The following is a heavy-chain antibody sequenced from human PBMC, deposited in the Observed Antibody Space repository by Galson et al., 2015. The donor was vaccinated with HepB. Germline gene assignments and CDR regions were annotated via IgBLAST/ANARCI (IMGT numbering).Heavy chain of an antibody. D-gene: IGHD6-19*01. CDR1: GYTFTNYY. J-gene: IGHJ4*02. Sequence: SVKVSCKASGYTFTNYYMHRVRQAPGQGLEWMGRINPNSGGTNYAQMFQGRVTMTRDTSMNIAYMELSSLRSDDTAFYYCARGGEYGEWLVSWGQGTLVTVSS. V-gene: IGHV1-2*06. CDR2: INPNSGGT. CDR3: ARGGEYGEWLVS.